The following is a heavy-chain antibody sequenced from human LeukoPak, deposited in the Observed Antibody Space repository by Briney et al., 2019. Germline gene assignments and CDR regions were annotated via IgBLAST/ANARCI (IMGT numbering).Heavy chain of an antibody. J-gene: IGHJ4*02. V-gene: IGHV1-8*03. Sequence: AASVKVSCKASGYTFTSYDINWVRQSTGQGLEWMGWMNPNSGNTGYAQKFQGRVTITRNTSISTAYMELSSLRSEDTAVYYCARVDGVTGMTWTYWGQGTLVTVSS. CDR3: ARVDGVTGMTWTY. CDR2: MNPNSGNT. CDR1: GYTFTSYD. D-gene: IGHD1-20*01.